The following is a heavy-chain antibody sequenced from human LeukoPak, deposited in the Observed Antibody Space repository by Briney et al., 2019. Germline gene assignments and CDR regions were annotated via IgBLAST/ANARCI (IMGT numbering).Heavy chain of an antibody. CDR1: GFTFSSYA. D-gene: IGHD6-13*01. CDR2: ISYDGSNK. V-gene: IGHV3-30-3*01. Sequence: GSLRLSCAASGFTFSSYAMHWVRQAPGKGLEWVAVISYDGSNKYYADSVKGRFTISRDNSKNTLYLQMNSLRAEDTAVYYCAKDRTGPRDRIGIAADWVFDYWGQGTLVTVSS. CDR3: AKDRTGPRDRIGIAADWVFDY. J-gene: IGHJ4*02.